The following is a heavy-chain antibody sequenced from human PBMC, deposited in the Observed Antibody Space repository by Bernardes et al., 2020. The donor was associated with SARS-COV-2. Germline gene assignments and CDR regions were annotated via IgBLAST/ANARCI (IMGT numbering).Heavy chain of an antibody. J-gene: IGHJ4*02. D-gene: IGHD5-12*01. V-gene: IGHV3-7*01. CDR1: GFTFSSYW. CDR2: IKQDGSEK. CDR3: AREDYSGYDSVYFDY. Sequence: GGSLRLSCAASGFTFSSYWMSWVRQAPGKGLEWVANIKQDGSEKYYVDSVKGRFTISRDNAKNSLYLQMNSLRAEDTAVYYCAREDYSGYDSVYFDYWGQGTLVTVSS.